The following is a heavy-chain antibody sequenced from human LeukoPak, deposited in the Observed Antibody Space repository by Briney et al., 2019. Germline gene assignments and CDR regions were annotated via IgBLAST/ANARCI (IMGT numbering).Heavy chain of an antibody. D-gene: IGHD3-9*01. Sequence: ASVKVSCKASGYTCTSYDINWVRQATGQGLEWMGWMNPNSGNTGYAQKFQGRVTMTRNTSISTAYMELSSLRSEDTAVYYCARGTSYYDILTGYSPDYWGQGTLVTVSS. CDR2: MNPNSGNT. J-gene: IGHJ4*02. V-gene: IGHV1-8*01. CDR3: ARGTSYYDILTGYSPDY. CDR1: GYTCTSYD.